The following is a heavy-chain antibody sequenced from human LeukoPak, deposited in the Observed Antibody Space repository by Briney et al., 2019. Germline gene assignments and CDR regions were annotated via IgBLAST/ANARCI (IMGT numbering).Heavy chain of an antibody. D-gene: IGHD2-2*01. Sequence: ASVKVSCKASGYTFTGYYMHWMRQAPGQGLEWMGCIDPNSGGTNYAQKFQGRVTMTRDTSISTAYMELSRLRSDDTAVYYCAREMAVVPAAAYYYYGMDVWGQGTTVTVSS. CDR2: IDPNSGGT. CDR3: AREMAVVPAAAYYYYGMDV. J-gene: IGHJ6*02. CDR1: GYTFTGYY. V-gene: IGHV1-2*02.